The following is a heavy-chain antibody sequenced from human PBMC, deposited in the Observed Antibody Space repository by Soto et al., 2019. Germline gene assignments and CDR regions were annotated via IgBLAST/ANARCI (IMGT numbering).Heavy chain of an antibody. J-gene: IGHJ5*02. CDR3: ARVPLRFLEWLPTDSWFDP. D-gene: IGHD3-3*01. V-gene: IGHV3-30-3*01. CDR1: GFTFSSYA. Sequence: QVQLVASGGGVVQPGRSLRLSCAASGFTFSSYAMHWVRQAPGKGLEWVAVISYDGSNKYYADSVKGRFTISRDNSKNTLYLQMNSLRAEDTAVYYCARVPLRFLEWLPTDSWFDPWGQGTLVTVSS. CDR2: ISYDGSNK.